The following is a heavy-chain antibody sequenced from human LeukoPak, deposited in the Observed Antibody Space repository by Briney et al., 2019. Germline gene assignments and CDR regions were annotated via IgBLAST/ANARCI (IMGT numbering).Heavy chain of an antibody. D-gene: IGHD4-17*01. CDR2: INSDGSST. CDR1: GFTFSSYW. J-gene: IGHJ4*02. V-gene: IGHV3-74*01. Sequence: GGSLRLSCAASGFTFSSYWMHWVRQAPGKGLVWVSRINSDGSSTSYADSVKGRFTISRDNAKNTPYLQMNSLRAEDTAVYYCARDYGDYVGFDYWGQGTLVTVSS. CDR3: ARDYGDYVGFDY.